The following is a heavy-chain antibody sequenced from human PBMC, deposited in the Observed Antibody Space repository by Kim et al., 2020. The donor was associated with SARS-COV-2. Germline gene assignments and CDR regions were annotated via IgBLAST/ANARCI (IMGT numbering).Heavy chain of an antibody. Sequence: KGRFTISRDNSKNMLYLQMNSLRAEDTAVYYCAKGRGEGTISGNYSVFDYWGQGTLVTVSS. V-gene: IGHV3-23*01. CDR3: AKGRGEGTISGNYSVFDY. D-gene: IGHD1-26*01. J-gene: IGHJ4*02.